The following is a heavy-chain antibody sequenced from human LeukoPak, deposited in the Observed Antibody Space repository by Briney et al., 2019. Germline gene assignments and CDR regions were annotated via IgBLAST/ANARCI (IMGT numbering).Heavy chain of an antibody. CDR2: FDPEDGET. CDR3: ATTYLRYYYGSGSYFDL. CDR1: GYTLTELS. V-gene: IGHV1-24*01. D-gene: IGHD3-10*01. J-gene: IGHJ2*01. Sequence: ASVKVCCKVSGYTLTELSMHWVRQAPGKGLEWMGGFDPEDGETIYAQKFQGRVAMTEDTSTDTAYMELSSLRSEDTAVYYCATTYLRYYYGSGSYFDLWGRGTLVTVSS.